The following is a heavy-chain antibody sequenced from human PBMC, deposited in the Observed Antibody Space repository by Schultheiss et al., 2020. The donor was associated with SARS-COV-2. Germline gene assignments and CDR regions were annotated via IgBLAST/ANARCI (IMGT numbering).Heavy chain of an antibody. CDR1: GFTFSSYG. D-gene: IGHD3-22*01. CDR2: ISYDGSNK. J-gene: IGHJ5*02. CDR3: AKGADSSAYVEYNWFDP. V-gene: IGHV3-30*18. Sequence: GESLKISCAASGFTFSSYGMHWVRQAPGKGLEWVAVISYDGSNKYYADSVKDRFTISRDSSKNTVDLQMDSLRAEDTAVYYCAKGADSSAYVEYNWFDPWGQGTLVTVSS.